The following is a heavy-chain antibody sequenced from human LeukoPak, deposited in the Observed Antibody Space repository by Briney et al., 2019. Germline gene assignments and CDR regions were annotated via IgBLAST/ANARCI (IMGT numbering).Heavy chain of an antibody. D-gene: IGHD3-3*01. CDR3: AATYYDFWSGSRVGAFDI. CDR2: IYYSGST. Sequence: PSETLSLTCTVSGGSISSSSYYWGWIRQPPGKGLERIGSIYYSGSTYYNPSLKSRVTISVDTSKNQFSLKLSSVTAADTAVYYCAATYYDFWSGSRVGAFDIWGQGTMVTVSS. CDR1: GGSISSSSYY. V-gene: IGHV4-39*01. J-gene: IGHJ3*02.